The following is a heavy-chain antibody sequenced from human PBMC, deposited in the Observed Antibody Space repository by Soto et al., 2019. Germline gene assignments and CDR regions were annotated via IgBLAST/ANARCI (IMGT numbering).Heavy chain of an antibody. Sequence: SETLSLTCTVSGGSFSSYYWSWIRQPAGKGLEWIGRIYNSGSTNYNPSLKSRVTMSVETSKNQFSLKLISVTAADTAVVYCARVWELPHFDYWGQGTLVTVSS. V-gene: IGHV4-4*07. CDR2: IYNSGST. J-gene: IGHJ4*02. D-gene: IGHD1-26*01. CDR3: ARVWELPHFDY. CDR1: GGSFSSYY.